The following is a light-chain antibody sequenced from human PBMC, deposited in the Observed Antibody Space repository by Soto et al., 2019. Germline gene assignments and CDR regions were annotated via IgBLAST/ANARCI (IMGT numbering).Light chain of an antibody. CDR2: AAS. Sequence: DIQITQSPSSLSASVGDRVTITCRASQSISDYLNWYQQKPGKAPKLLIYAASSLLSGVPSRFSASGSGTVFTLTITSLQPEDFASYYCQQSYSTPTWTFGQGTKVDIK. CDR3: QQSYSTPTWT. CDR1: QSISDY. J-gene: IGKJ1*01. V-gene: IGKV1-39*01.